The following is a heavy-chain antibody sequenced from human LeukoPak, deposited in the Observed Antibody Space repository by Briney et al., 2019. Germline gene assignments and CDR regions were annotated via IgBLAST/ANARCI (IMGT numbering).Heavy chain of an antibody. CDR2: ISSGSTI. V-gene: IGHV3-69-1*02. CDR1: GFTFSSYS. J-gene: IGHJ6*04. CDR3: AELGITMIGGV. Sequence: GGSLRLSCAASGFTFSSYSMNWVRQAPGKGLEWVSSISSGSTIYYADSVKGRFTITRDNAKNSLYLQMNSLRAEGTAVYYCAELGITMIGGVWGKGTTVTISS. D-gene: IGHD3-10*02.